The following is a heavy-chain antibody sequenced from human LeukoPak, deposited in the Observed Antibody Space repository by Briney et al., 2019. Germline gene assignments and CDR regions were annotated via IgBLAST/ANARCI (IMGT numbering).Heavy chain of an antibody. CDR3: ARAINYYDSSGYFSLATLSPIYWFDP. V-gene: IGHV1-2*02. CDR1: GYTFTGYY. D-gene: IGHD3-22*01. CDR2: INPNSGGT. Sequence: GASVKVSCKASGYTFTGYYMHWVRQAPGQGLEWMGWINPNSGGTNYAQKFQGRVTMTRDTSISTAYMELSRLRSDDTAVYYCARAINYYDSSGYFSLATLSPIYWFDPWGQGTLVTVSS. J-gene: IGHJ5*02.